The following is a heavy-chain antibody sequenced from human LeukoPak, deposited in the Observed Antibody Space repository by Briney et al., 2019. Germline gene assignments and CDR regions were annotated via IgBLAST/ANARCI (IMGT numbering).Heavy chain of an antibody. CDR1: GFTFSSYW. V-gene: IGHV3-74*01. J-gene: IGHJ4*02. CDR3: ARAYYDSSGRYFDY. CDR2: INNNGSIT. Sequence: GGSLRLSCAASGFTFSSYWMHWVRQAPGKGLVWVSRINNNGSITNYADSVKGRFTISRDNAKNTVYLQMNSLSAEDTAVYYCARAYYDSSGRYFDYWGQGTLVTVSS. D-gene: IGHD3-22*01.